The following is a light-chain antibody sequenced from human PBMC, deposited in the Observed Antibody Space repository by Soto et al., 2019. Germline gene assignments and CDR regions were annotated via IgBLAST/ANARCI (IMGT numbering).Light chain of an antibody. CDR2: DVS. Sequence: DIQMTQSPSTLPASVGDRVTISCRASQTVERWLAWYQQKPGKAPKLLISDVSSLERGVPSRFSGSGSATEFTLTISGLQSDDFATYYCQQLNSYPITFGQGTRLEI. CDR3: QQLNSYPIT. CDR1: QTVERW. V-gene: IGKV1-5*01. J-gene: IGKJ5*01.